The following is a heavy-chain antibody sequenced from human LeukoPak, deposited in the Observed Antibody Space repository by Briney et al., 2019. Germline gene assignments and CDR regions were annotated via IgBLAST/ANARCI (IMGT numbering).Heavy chain of an antibody. D-gene: IGHD3-16*01. V-gene: IGHV1-2*02. Sequence: ASVKVSCKASGYSFSDYHINWVRQASGQGPEWMGWINPKNGDTDYAKAFQGRITMTRDTSIRTAYMELHRLRSDDTAMYYCARGEYSNGYPYRLDFWGQGTLLTVSS. CDR2: INPKNGDT. CDR1: GYSFSDYH. CDR3: ARGEYSNGYPYRLDF. J-gene: IGHJ4*02.